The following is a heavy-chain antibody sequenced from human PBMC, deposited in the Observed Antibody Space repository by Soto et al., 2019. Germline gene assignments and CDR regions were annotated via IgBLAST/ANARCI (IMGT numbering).Heavy chain of an antibody. V-gene: IGHV3-23*01. Sequence: EVQLLESGGGLVQPGGSLRLSCAASGFTFSSYAMSWVRQAPGKGLEWVSAISGSGGSTYYADSVKGRFTISRDNSKNTLYLQMNSLRAEDTAVYYCAKDGAFHFVVVPAAIYGVQYSSSSGLGYWGQGTLVTVSS. J-gene: IGHJ4*02. CDR1: GFTFSSYA. D-gene: IGHD2-2*02. CDR3: AKDGAFHFVVVPAAIYGVQYSSSSGLGY. CDR2: ISGSGGST.